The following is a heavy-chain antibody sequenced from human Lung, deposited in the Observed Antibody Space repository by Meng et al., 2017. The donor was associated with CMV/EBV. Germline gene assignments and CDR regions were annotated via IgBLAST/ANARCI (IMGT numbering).Heavy chain of an antibody. V-gene: IGHV3-21*01. Sequence: GSXKISXXASGFTFSSYSMNWVRQAPGKGLEWVSSISSSSSYIYYADSVKGRFTISRDNAKNSLYLQMNSLRAEDTAVYYCARSDDFWSGYYRGRRDYYYYGMDVWGQGTTVTVSS. D-gene: IGHD3-3*01. J-gene: IGHJ6*02. CDR3: ARSDDFWSGYYRGRRDYYYYGMDV. CDR1: GFTFSSYS. CDR2: ISSSSSYI.